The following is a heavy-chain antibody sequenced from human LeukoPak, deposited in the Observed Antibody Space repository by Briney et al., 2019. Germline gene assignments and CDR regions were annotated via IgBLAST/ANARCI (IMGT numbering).Heavy chain of an antibody. V-gene: IGHV4-39*01. CDR2: IYYSGST. Sequence: EPSETLSLTCTVSGGSISSSSYYWGWIRQPPGKGLEWIGSIYYSGSTYYNPSLKSRVTISVDTSKNQFSLKLSSVTAADTAVYYCARPAWGSGWYEWHAFDIWGQGTMVTVSS. CDR1: GGSISSSSYY. CDR3: ARPAWGSGWYEWHAFDI. D-gene: IGHD6-19*01. J-gene: IGHJ3*02.